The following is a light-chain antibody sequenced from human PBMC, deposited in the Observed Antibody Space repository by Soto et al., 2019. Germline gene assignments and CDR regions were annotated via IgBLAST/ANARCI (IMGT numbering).Light chain of an antibody. V-gene: IGKV3-11*01. CDR2: DAS. J-gene: IGKJ5*01. CDR3: QQRSNWRIT. Sequence: ESELRQSKDPLILSSGERANLSCRASQSVSSYLAWYQQKPGQAPRLLIYDASNRATGIPARFSVSGSGTDFTLTICSLEPEDFAVYYGQQRSNWRITFGQGTRLEIK. CDR1: QSVSSY.